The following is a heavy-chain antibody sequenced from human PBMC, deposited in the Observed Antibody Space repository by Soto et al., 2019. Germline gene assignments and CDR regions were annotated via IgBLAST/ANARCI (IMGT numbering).Heavy chain of an antibody. CDR1: GDSVSSNSAA. Sequence: SQTLSLTCDISGDSVSSNSAAWNWIRQTPSRGLGWLGRTYYRSKWYSNYAISVKSRVTVNPDTFKNQFSLQLNSVTPEDTAVYYCARGSWDDVSGHYYMDVWGKGTTVTVSS. V-gene: IGHV6-1*01. CDR2: TYYRSKWYS. D-gene: IGHD1-1*01. J-gene: IGHJ6*03. CDR3: ARGSWDDVSGHYYMDV.